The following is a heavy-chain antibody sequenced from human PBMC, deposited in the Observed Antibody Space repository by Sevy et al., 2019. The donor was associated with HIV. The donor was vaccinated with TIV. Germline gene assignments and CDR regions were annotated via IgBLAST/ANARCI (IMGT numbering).Heavy chain of an antibody. D-gene: IGHD3-10*01. CDR3: AKDLLPYGSGSYPLDY. J-gene: IGHJ4*02. Sequence: GGSLRLSCAASGFRFEDYGMHWVRRAPGKGLEWVSGIGWNSGSVGYAVPVKGRFTISRDNAKNLRNLQMNSLTSEDTALYYCAKDLLPYGSGSYPLDYWGQGTVVTVSS. CDR1: GFRFEDYG. V-gene: IGHV3-9*01. CDR2: IGWNSGSV.